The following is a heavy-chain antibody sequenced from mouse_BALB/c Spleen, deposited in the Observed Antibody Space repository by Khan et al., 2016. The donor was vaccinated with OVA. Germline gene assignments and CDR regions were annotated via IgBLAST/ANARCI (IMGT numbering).Heavy chain of an antibody. CDR2: VSTGGSYT. Sequence: EVQRVESGGDLVKPGGSLKLSCAASGFTFSTYGMSWVRQTPDNRLEWVATVSTGGSYTYYPDSVKGRFTISRDNAKDTLYLQMDSLKSEDTAMFYCARLAYYYDSEGFAYWGQGTLVTVSA. D-gene: IGHD1-1*01. CDR3: ARLAYYYDSEGFAY. J-gene: IGHJ3*01. V-gene: IGHV5-6*01. CDR1: GFTFSTYG.